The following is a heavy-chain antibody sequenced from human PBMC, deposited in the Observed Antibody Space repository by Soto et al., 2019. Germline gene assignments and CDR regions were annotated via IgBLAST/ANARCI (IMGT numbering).Heavy chain of an antibody. D-gene: IGHD3-22*01. CDR2: ISSSSSTI. V-gene: IGHV3-48*01. CDR3: ARDDYPYYDDSSGYHFDY. J-gene: IGHJ4*02. Sequence: GGSLRLSCASSGFTFNTYNMNWVRQAPGKGLEWVSYISSSSSTIHYADSVKGRFTISRDNAKNSLDLQVNSLRAEDTAVYYCARDDYPYYDDSSGYHFDYWGQGTLVTVS. CDR1: GFTFNTYN.